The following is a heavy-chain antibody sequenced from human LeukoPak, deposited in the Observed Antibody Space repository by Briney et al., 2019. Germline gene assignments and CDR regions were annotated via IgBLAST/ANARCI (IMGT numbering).Heavy chain of an antibody. V-gene: IGHV3-23*01. Sequence: PGGSLRLSCAASGFTFSSYAMSWVRQAPGKGLGWVSAISGSGSSTYYADSVKGRFTISRDNSKNTLYLQMNSLRAEDTAVYYCAKVPPYDSSEAYWGQGTLVTVSS. J-gene: IGHJ4*02. CDR2: ISGSGSST. D-gene: IGHD3-22*01. CDR3: AKVPPYDSSEAY. CDR1: GFTFSSYA.